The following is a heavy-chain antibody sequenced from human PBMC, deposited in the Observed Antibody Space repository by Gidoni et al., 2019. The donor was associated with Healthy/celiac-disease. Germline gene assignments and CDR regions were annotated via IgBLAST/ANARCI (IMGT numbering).Heavy chain of an antibody. CDR2: IYYSGST. CDR3: ARAKEHYVWGSSFDY. Sequence: QVQLQESGPGLVKPSQTLSLTCTVSGGSISRGDYYWSWIRQPPGTGLEWIGYIYYSGSTYYNPSLKSRVTISVDTSKNQFSLKLSSVTAADTAVYYCARAKEHYVWGSSFDYWGQGTLVTVSS. CDR1: GGSISRGDYY. D-gene: IGHD3-16*01. V-gene: IGHV4-30-4*01. J-gene: IGHJ4*02.